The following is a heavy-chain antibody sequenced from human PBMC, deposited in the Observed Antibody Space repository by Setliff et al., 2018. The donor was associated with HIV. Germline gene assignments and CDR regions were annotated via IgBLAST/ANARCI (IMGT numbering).Heavy chain of an antibody. CDR2: MNPNSANT. D-gene: IGHD2-15*01. Sequence: ASVKVSCKASGYTFTSDDINWVRQATGQGLEWMGWMNPNSANTGDAQKFQGRVTMTRNTSISTAYMELSSLRSEDTAVYYCVRGGRAMGYCSGGTCLDSAYDIWGQGTMGTV. CDR1: GYTFTSDD. CDR3: VRGGRAMGYCSGGTCLDSAYDI. V-gene: IGHV1-8*01. J-gene: IGHJ3*02.